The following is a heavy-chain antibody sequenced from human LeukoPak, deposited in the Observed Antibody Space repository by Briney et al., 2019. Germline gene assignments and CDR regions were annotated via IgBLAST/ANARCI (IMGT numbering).Heavy chain of an antibody. CDR1: GFTFSSYG. V-gene: IGHV3-33*01. J-gene: IGHJ3*02. Sequence: GGSPRLSCAASGFTFSSYGMHWVRQAPGKGLEWVAVIWYDGSNKYYADSVKGRFTISRDNSKNTLYLQMNSLRAEDTAVYYCASSGIVGATEAFDIWGQGTMVTVSS. CDR3: ASSGIVGATEAFDI. D-gene: IGHD1-26*01. CDR2: IWYDGSNK.